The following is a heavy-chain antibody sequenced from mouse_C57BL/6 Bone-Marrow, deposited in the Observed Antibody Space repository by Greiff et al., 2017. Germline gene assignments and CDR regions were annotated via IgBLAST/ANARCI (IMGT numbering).Heavy chain of an antibody. V-gene: IGHV1-15*01. Sequence: VQLQQSGAELVRPGASVTLSCKASGYTFTDYEMHWVKQTPVHGLEWIGAIDPETGGTAYNQKFKGKAILTADKSSSTAYMELRSLTSEDSAVYYCTRRCYYYGVAYWGQGTLVTVSA. D-gene: IGHD1-1*01. CDR2: IDPETGGT. J-gene: IGHJ3*01. CDR1: GYTFTDYE. CDR3: TRRCYYYGVAY.